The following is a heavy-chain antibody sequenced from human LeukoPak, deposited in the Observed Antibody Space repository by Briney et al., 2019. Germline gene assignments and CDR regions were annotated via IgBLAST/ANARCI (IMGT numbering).Heavy chain of an antibody. J-gene: IGHJ4*02. CDR1: GGSFSGYY. V-gene: IGHV4-34*01. Sequence: SETLSLTCAVYGGSFSGYYWTWIRQPPGKGLEWMGEINQSGSTNYNPSLKSRVTISGDTSKNQFSLKLSSVTAADTAVYYCARGPRYCSTTSCYELDYWGQGTLVTVSS. CDR3: ARGPRYCSTTSCYELDY. CDR2: INQSGST. D-gene: IGHD2-2*01.